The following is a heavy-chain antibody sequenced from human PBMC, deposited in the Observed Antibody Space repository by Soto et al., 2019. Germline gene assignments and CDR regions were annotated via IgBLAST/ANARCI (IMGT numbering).Heavy chain of an antibody. J-gene: IGHJ4*02. CDR3: ARERIDPFTTVTQLRDGMDV. Sequence: GASVKVSCKASGYTFTSYYMHWVRQAPGQGLEWMGIINPSGGSTSYAQKFQGRVTMTRDTSTSTVYMELSSLRSEDTAVYYCARERIDPFTTVTQLRDGMDVWGQGTLVTVSS. D-gene: IGHD4-17*01. CDR1: GYTFTSYY. CDR2: INPSGGST. V-gene: IGHV1-46*01.